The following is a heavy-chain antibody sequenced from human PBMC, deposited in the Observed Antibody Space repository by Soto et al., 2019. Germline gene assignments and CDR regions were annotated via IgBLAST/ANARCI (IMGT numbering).Heavy chain of an antibody. CDR3: AKLMNPYYYYGMDV. J-gene: IGHJ6*02. Sequence: GGSLRLSCAASGFTFSSYAMSWVRQAPGKGLEWVSAISGSGGSTYYADSVKGRFTISRDNSKNTLYLQMNSLRAKDTAVYYCAKLMNPYYYYGMDVWGQGTTVTVSS. V-gene: IGHV3-23*01. CDR1: GFTFSSYA. CDR2: ISGSGGST.